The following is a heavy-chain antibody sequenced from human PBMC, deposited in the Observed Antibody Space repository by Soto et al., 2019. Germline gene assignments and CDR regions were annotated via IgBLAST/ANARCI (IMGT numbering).Heavy chain of an antibody. CDR1: GGSINSGDYY. J-gene: IGHJ6*02. CDR3: ARDQVAAGRYYYYGMDV. V-gene: IGHV4-31*03. D-gene: IGHD6-13*01. CDR2: IYYRGNT. Sequence: PSETLSLTCTVSGGSINSGDYYWSWIRQYPGKGLEWIGYIYYRGNTYYNPSLKSRVTISIDTSKNQFSLKLSSVTAADTAVYYCARDQVAAGRYYYYGMDVWGQGTLVTVSS.